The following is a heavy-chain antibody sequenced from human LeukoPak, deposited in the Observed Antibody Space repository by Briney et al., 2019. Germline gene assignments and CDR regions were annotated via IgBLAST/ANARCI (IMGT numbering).Heavy chain of an antibody. Sequence: SETLSLTCTVSGGSISISRYYWGWIRQPPGKGLEWIGSIYYSGSSFYNPSLKSRVTLSVDTSTNQFSLNLNSATAADTAVYYCARLLDSSGDYWGQGTLVTVSS. J-gene: IGHJ4*02. CDR3: ARLLDSSGDY. CDR1: GGSISISRYY. D-gene: IGHD3-22*01. V-gene: IGHV4-39*01. CDR2: IYYSGSS.